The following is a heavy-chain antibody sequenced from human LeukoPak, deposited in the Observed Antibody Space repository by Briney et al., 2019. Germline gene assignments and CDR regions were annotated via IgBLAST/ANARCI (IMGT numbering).Heavy chain of an antibody. D-gene: IGHD3-10*01. Sequence: GGSLRLSCAASGFTFSSYWMSWVRQAPGKGLEWVSAISGSGGSTYYADSVKGRFTISRDNSKNTLYLQMNSLRAEDTAVYYCAKKGAAGSPPLYYFDYWGQGTLVTVSS. CDR1: GFTFSSYW. J-gene: IGHJ4*02. CDR2: ISGSGGST. V-gene: IGHV3-23*01. CDR3: AKKGAAGSPPLYYFDY.